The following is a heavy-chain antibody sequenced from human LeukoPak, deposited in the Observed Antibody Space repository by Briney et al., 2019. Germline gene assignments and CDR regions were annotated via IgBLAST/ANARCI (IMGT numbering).Heavy chain of an antibody. Sequence: SETLSLTCTVSGYSISSGYYWGWIRQPPGKGLEWIGSIYHSGSTHYNPSLKSRVTISVDTSKNQFSLKLSSVTAADTAVYYCARVDSSGWTRWYYYYYMDVWGKGTTVTVSS. J-gene: IGHJ6*03. CDR3: ARVDSSGWTRWYYYYYMDV. CDR2: IYHSGST. CDR1: GYSISSGYY. V-gene: IGHV4-38-2*02. D-gene: IGHD6-19*01.